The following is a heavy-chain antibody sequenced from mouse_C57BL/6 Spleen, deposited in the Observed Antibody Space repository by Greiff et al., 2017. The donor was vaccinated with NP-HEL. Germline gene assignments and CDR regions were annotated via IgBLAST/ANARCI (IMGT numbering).Heavy chain of an antibody. Sequence: EVQLQQSGPVLVKPGASVKMSCKASGYTFTDYYMNWVKQSHGKSLEWIGVINPYNGGTSYNQKFKGKATLTVDKSSSTAYMELNSLTSEDSAVYYCAREGWDHWYFDVWGTGTTVTVSS. CDR2: INPYNGGT. CDR1: GYTFTDYY. J-gene: IGHJ1*03. CDR3: AREGWDHWYFDV. V-gene: IGHV1-19*01. D-gene: IGHD4-1*01.